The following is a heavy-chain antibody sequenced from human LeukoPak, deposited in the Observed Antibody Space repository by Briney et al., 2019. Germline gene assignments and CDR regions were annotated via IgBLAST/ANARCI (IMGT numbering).Heavy chain of an antibody. Sequence: SETLSLTCSVSGGSITTYYWSWIRQPPGKGLEWIGFVYYNGYTSYNPSLKSRVSMSVDTSDNQFSLKLSSVTAADTAVYFCARGRSTGTTAQLDYWGQGTLVTVPS. J-gene: IGHJ4*02. D-gene: IGHD1-1*01. CDR3: ARGRSTGTTAQLDY. CDR1: GGSITTYY. V-gene: IGHV4-59*01. CDR2: VYYNGYT.